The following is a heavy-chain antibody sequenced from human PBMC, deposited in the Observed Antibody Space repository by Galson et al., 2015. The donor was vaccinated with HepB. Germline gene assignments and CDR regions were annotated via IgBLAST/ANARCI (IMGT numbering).Heavy chain of an antibody. Sequence: SVKVSCKVSGYALTELSMHWVRQAPGKGLEWMGGFDPEDGETIYAQKFQGRVTMTEDTSTTTAYMELRNLRYDDTALYYCARDYVVTTKNLFDPWGQGTLVTVSS. CDR1: GYALTELS. CDR3: ARDYVVTTKNLFDP. V-gene: IGHV1-24*01. J-gene: IGHJ5*02. D-gene: IGHD2-21*02. CDR2: FDPEDGET.